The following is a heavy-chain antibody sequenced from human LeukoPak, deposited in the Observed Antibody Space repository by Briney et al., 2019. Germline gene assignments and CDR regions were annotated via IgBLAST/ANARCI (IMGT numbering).Heavy chain of an antibody. CDR2: ISGSGGST. Sequence: GGSLRLSCTASGFTFSSYSMSWVRQAPGKGLEWVSAISGSGGSTYYADSVKGRFTISRDNSKNTLYLQMNSLRAEDTAVYYCAKDVGYSYGRRLDYSGQGTLVTVSS. D-gene: IGHD5-18*01. J-gene: IGHJ4*02. CDR3: AKDVGYSYGRRLDY. CDR1: GFTFSSYS. V-gene: IGHV3-23*01.